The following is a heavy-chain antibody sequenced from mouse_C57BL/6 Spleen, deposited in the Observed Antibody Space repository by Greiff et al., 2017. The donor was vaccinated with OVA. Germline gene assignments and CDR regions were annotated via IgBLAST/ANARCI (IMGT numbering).Heavy chain of an antibody. CDR2: IYPGSGST. CDR1: GYTFTSYW. D-gene: IGHD2-1*01. CDR3: ARTPPLYYGNPYAMDY. Sequence: QVQLQQPGAELVKPGASVKMSCKASGYTFTSYWITWVKQRPGQGLEWIGDIYPGSGSTNYNEKFKSKATLTVDTSSSTAYMQLSSLTSEDSAVYYCARTPPLYYGNPYAMDYWGQGTSVTVSS. J-gene: IGHJ4*01. V-gene: IGHV1-55*01.